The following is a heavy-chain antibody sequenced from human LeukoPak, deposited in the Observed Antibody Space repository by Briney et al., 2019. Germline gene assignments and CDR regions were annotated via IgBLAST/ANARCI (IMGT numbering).Heavy chain of an antibody. CDR1: GFTFSNSW. V-gene: IGHV3-74*01. D-gene: IGHD6-19*01. CDR3: AKPSASSGWCLAY. Sequence: PGGSLRLSCAASGFTFSNSWMHWVRQTPGKGPVWVSCINTDGNIMRYADSVKGRLTISRDNSKNTLYLQMNSLSAEDTAVYYCAKPSASSGWCLAYWAQGPLVTVSS. CDR2: INTDGNIM. J-gene: IGHJ4*02.